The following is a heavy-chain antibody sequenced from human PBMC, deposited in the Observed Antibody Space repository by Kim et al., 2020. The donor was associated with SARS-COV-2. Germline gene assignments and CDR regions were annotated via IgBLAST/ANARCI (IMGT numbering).Heavy chain of an antibody. D-gene: IGHD3-10*01. V-gene: IGHV3-23*01. J-gene: IGHJ4*02. CDR1: GSTVSSDG. Sequence: GGSLRLSCAASGSTVSSDGMDWVRQAPGKGLEWVSSFAGSGPSTYYADSVQGRFTISRDNSKNTLYLQMNSLRVEDTALYYCAKGGGGSGFEYWGQGTL. CDR3: AKGGGGSGFEY. CDR2: FAGSGPST.